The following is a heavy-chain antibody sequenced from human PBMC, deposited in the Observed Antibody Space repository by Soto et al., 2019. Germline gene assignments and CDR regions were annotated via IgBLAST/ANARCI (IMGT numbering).Heavy chain of an antibody. V-gene: IGHV3-21*01. Sequence: GGSLRLSCAASGFTFSSYSMNWVRQAPGKGLEWVSSISSSSSYIYYADSVKGRFTISRDNAKNSLYLQMNSLRAEDTAVYYCARAPSEYYYYYMDVCGKGTTVTVSS. CDR3: ARAPSEYYYYYMDV. CDR1: GFTFSSYS. CDR2: ISSSSSYI. J-gene: IGHJ6*03.